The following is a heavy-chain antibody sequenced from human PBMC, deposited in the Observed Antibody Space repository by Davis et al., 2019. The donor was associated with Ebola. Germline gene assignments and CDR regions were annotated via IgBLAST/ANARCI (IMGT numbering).Heavy chain of an antibody. CDR3: ARILTGGWYFDY. D-gene: IGHD3-9*01. J-gene: IGHJ4*02. V-gene: IGHV4-38-2*02. CDR1: GYSISTGYY. Sequence: MPSETLSLTCTVSGYSISTGYYWGWIRQPPGKGLEWIGGMYQSGSTFYNPSLKSRVTISIDTSKNQFSLNLRSVTAADTARYYCARILTGGWYFDYWGQGTLVTVSS. CDR2: MYQSGST.